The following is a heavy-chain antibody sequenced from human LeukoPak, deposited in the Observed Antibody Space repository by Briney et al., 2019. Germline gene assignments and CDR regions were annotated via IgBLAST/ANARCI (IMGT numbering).Heavy chain of an antibody. V-gene: IGHV4-34*01. J-gene: IGHJ5*02. CDR3: ARALRQYLPFDP. CDR1: GGSFSGYY. CDR2: INHSGST. D-gene: IGHD4-11*01. Sequence: PSETLSLTCAVYGGSFSGYYWSWIRQPPGKGLEWIGEINHSGSTNYNPSLKSRVTISVDTSKNQFSLKLSSVTAADTAVYYCARALRQYLPFDPWGQGTLVTVSS.